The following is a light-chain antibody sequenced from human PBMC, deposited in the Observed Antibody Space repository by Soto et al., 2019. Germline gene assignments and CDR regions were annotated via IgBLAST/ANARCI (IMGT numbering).Light chain of an antibody. V-gene: IGKV3-20*01. CDR1: QSVSSSY. CDR2: DAS. CDR3: QQYGSSSPT. Sequence: EIVLTQSPGTLSLSPGERATLSYRASQSVSSSYLAWYQQKPGQAPRLLIYDASGRATGIPDRFSGSGSGTDFTLTISRLEPEDFAVYYCQQYGSSSPTFGQGTKLESK. J-gene: IGKJ2*01.